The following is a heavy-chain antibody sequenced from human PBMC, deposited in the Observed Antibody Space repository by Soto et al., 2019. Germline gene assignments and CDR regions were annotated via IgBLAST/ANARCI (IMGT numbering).Heavy chain of an antibody. CDR2: IDNSGGIT. CDR1: GFTFSTYA. CDR3: AKGGYNYGFLFDC. Sequence: EVQLLESGGGLVQPGGSLRLSCAASGFTFSTYAMSWVRQAPGKGLEWVSTIDNSGGITYYADSVKGRFTISRDNSKNTLYLQMNSLGAEDTAVYYCAKGGYNYGFLFDCGGQETLVTVSS. J-gene: IGHJ4*02. V-gene: IGHV3-23*05. D-gene: IGHD5-18*01.